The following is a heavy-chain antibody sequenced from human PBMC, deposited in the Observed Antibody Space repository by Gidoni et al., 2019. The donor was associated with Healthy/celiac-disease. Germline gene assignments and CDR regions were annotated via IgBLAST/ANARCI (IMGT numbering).Heavy chain of an antibody. V-gene: IGHV4-30-4*01. CDR3: AGGGVEATGLFY. Sequence: QVQLQESGPGLVKPSQTLSLTCTVSGGSISSGDYYWSWIRQPPGKGLEWIGYIDYSGSTDYTLSLRSRVTISVATSKTHFSLNRSSGLAADAAWYSCAGGGVEATGLFYWGQGTLVTVSS. J-gene: IGHJ4*02. D-gene: IGHD1-26*01. CDR2: IDYSGST. CDR1: GGSISSGDYY.